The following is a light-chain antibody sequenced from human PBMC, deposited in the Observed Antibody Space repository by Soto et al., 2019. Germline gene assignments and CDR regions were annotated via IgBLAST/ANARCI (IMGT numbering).Light chain of an antibody. V-gene: IGKV3-20*01. J-gene: IGKJ1*01. CDR1: QSVSDTS. Sequence: EIVLTQSPGTLSLSPGERATLSCRASQSVSDTSLAWYQQKPGQPPRLLIYGASNRATGIPDRFSGSGSGTDFTLTVSRLEPEDFAVYYCQFGTLVWTFGQGTKVEIK. CDR3: QFGTLVWT. CDR2: GAS.